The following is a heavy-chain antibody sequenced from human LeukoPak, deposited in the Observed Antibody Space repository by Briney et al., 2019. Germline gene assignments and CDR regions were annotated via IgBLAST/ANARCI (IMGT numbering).Heavy chain of an antibody. J-gene: IGHJ6*03. D-gene: IGHD6-13*01. CDR1: GGSFSGYY. CDR2: IDHSGST. Sequence: PSETLSLTCAVYGGSFSGYYWSWIRQPPGKGLEWIGEIDHSGSTNYNPSLKSRVTISVDTSKNQFSLKLSSVTAADTAVYYCARLSRPPGYSSSWYREYCMDVWGKGTTVTISS. CDR3: ARLSRPPGYSSSWYREYCMDV. V-gene: IGHV4-34*01.